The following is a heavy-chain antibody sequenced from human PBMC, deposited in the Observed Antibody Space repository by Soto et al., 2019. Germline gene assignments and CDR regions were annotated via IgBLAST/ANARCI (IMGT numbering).Heavy chain of an antibody. CDR1: GFTFSSYG. V-gene: IGHV3-33*01. Sequence: QVQLVESGGGVVQPGRSLRLSCAASGFTFSSYGMHWVRQAPGKGLEWVAVIWYDGSNENYADSVKGRFTISRDNSKHTLYLQMNSLRAEDTALYYCARGRRGRGWCAYFDYWSQGTLVNVSS. J-gene: IGHJ4*02. CDR2: IWYDGSNE. CDR3: ARGRRGRGWCAYFDY. D-gene: IGHD6-19*01.